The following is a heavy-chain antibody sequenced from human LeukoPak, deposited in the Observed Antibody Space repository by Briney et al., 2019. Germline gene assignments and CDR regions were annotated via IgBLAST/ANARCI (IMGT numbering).Heavy chain of an antibody. CDR1: GYTLTELS. CDR3: ATIPGIAVAGVMDV. CDR2: FDPEDGET. Sequence: GASVKVSCKVSGYTLTELSMHWVRRAPGKGLEWMGGFDPEDGETIYAQKFQGRVTMTEDTSTDTAYMELSSLRSEDTAVYYCATIPGIAVAGVMDVWGKGTTVTVSS. D-gene: IGHD6-19*01. J-gene: IGHJ6*04. V-gene: IGHV1-24*01.